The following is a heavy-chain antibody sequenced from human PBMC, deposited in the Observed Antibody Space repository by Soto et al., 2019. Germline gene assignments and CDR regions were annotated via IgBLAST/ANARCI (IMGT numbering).Heavy chain of an antibody. Sequence: GGSLRLSCAASGFTFSSYWIHWVRQAPGKGLVWLSRINSDGSSTSYADSVKGRFTISRDNAKNTLYLQMNRMRAEDTAIYYCARRGAVAGLHYWGQGTLVTVSS. D-gene: IGHD6-19*01. CDR1: GFTFSSYW. V-gene: IGHV3-74*01. J-gene: IGHJ4*01. CDR2: INSDGSST. CDR3: ARRGAVAGLHY.